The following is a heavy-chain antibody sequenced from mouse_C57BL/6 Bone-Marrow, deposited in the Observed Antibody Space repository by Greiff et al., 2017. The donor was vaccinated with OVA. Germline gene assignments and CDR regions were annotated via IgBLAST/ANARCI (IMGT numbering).Heavy chain of an antibody. Sequence: VQLQQSGPELVKPGASVKMSCKASGYTFTDYNMHWVKQSHGKSLEWIGYINPNNGGTSYNQKFKGKATLTVNKSSSTAYMELRSLTSEDSAVYYCALYYYGSSWRYFDVWGTGTTVTVSS. CDR1: GYTFTDYN. V-gene: IGHV1-22*01. J-gene: IGHJ1*03. CDR2: INPNNGGT. D-gene: IGHD1-1*01. CDR3: ALYYYGSSWRYFDV.